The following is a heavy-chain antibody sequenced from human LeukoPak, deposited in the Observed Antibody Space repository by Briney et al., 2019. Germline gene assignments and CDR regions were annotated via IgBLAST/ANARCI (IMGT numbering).Heavy chain of an antibody. J-gene: IGHJ3*02. CDR2: ISHDGSNK. CDR3: ARLARSAFDI. CDR1: GFTFSSYA. V-gene: IGHV3-30*04. Sequence: GGSLRLSCAASGFTFSSYAMHWVRQAPGKGLEWVAFISHDGSNKYYAGSVKGRFTISRDNSKNTLYLQMNSLRAEDTAVYYCARLARSAFDIWGQGTMVTVSS.